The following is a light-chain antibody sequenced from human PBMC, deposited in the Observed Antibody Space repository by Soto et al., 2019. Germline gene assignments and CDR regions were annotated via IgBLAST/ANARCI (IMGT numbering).Light chain of an antibody. CDR2: GAS. CDR3: QQYETSPRT. Sequence: EIVLTQSPATLSSSPGERATLSCRASQSVGSNLAWYQQTPGQAPRLLIYGASSRATGIPDRFSGSGSGTDFTLTISRLEPEDFAVYYCQQYETSPRTFGQGTKGDIK. V-gene: IGKV3-20*01. CDR1: QSVGSN. J-gene: IGKJ1*01.